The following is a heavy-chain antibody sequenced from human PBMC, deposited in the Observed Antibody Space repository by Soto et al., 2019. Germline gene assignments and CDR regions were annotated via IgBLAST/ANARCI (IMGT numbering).Heavy chain of an antibody. CDR1: GFSLTTNGVG. Sequence: QITLKESGPTLVKPTQTLTLTCTFSGFSLTTNGVGVGWIRQPPGKALEWLALIYWDDDKRYSPSLNNRLTITKDTSKNQVVLTMTNKDPVDTATYYCAHRRGASGHFDSWGQGTLVTVSS. V-gene: IGHV2-5*02. J-gene: IGHJ4*02. CDR2: IYWDDDK. CDR3: AHRRGASGHFDS.